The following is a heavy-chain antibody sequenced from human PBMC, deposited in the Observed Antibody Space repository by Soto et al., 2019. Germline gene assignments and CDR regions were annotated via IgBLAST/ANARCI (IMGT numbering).Heavy chain of an antibody. CDR1: GFTFSSYA. Sequence: GGSLRLSCAASGFTFSSYAMSWVRQAPGKGLEWVSAISGSGGSTYYADSVKGRFTISRDNSKNTLYLQMNSLRAEDTAVYYCAKGGTSSYYYGMDVWGQGTTVTVS. J-gene: IGHJ6*02. CDR2: ISGSGGST. D-gene: IGHD6-6*01. CDR3: AKGGTSSYYYGMDV. V-gene: IGHV3-23*01.